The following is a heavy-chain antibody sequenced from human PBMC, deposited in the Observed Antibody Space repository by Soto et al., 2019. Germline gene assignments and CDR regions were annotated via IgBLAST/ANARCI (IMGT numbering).Heavy chain of an antibody. CDR1: GYRFSSYW. CDR3: ARQGSNGAYYYYGMDV. Sequence: PGESLKISCKGSGYRFSSYWIARVRQMPGKGLEWMGIIYPGDSDTRYSPSFQGQVTFSVDKSNNTAYLQWSSLKASDTAMYYCARQGSNGAYYYYGMDVWGQGTAVTVSS. J-gene: IGHJ6*02. D-gene: IGHD2-8*01. CDR2: IYPGDSDT. V-gene: IGHV5-51*01.